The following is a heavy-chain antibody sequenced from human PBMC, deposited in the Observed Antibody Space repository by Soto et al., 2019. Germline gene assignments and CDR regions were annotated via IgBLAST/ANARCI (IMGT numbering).Heavy chain of an antibody. J-gene: IGHJ4*02. D-gene: IGHD6-13*01. CDR1: GGSISSSSYY. CDR3: ARGRDTTNIAAAGTDY. V-gene: IGHV4-39*07. CDR2: INHSGST. Sequence: PSETLSLTCTVSGGSISSSSYYWSWIRQPPGKGLEWIGEINHSGSTNYNPSLKSRVTISVDTSKNQFSLKLNSVTAADTAVYYCARGRDTTNIAAAGTDYWGQGTLVTVSS.